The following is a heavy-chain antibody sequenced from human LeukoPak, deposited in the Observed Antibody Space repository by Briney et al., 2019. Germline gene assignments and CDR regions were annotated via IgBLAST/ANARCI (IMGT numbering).Heavy chain of an antibody. CDR2: IRYDGSNR. Sequence: GGSLRLSCAASGFTFSSYGMHWVRQAPGKGLEWVAFIRYDGSNRYYADSVKGRFTISRDNSKNTLYLQMNSLRAEDTAVYYCASEFTMGSLSWGQGTLVTVSS. J-gene: IGHJ4*02. D-gene: IGHD3-10*01. CDR3: ASEFTMGSLS. CDR1: GFTFSSYG. V-gene: IGHV3-30*02.